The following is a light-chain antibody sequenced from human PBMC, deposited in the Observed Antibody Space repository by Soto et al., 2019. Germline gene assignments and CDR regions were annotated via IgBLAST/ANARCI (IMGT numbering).Light chain of an antibody. CDR1: SSDVGSYNL. V-gene: IGLV2-23*01. Sequence: QSALTQPASVSGSPGQSITISCTGTSSDVGSYNLVSWYQQHPGKAPKLVIYEGSKRPSGVSTRFSGSKSGNTASLTISGLHAEDESDYYCCSYAGSTTWVFGGGTKVTVL. CDR3: CSYAGSTTWV. CDR2: EGS. J-gene: IGLJ3*02.